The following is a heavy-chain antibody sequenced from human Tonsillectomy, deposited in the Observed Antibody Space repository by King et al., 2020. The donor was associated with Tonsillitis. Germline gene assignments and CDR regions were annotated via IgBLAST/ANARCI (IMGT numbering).Heavy chain of an antibody. Sequence: QLVQSGAEVKKPGSSVKVSCKASGGTFSSYAISWVRQAPGQGLEWMGGIIPIFGTANYAQKFEGRVTITADESTRTAYMELSSLRPEDTAVYYCARDLDDIVVVPADLDVGSYYFYGMDVWGQGTTVTVSS. CDR2: IIPIFGTA. V-gene: IGHV1-69*01. CDR3: ARDLDDIVVVPADLDVGSYYFYGMDV. CDR1: GGTFSSYA. J-gene: IGHJ6*02. D-gene: IGHD2-2*01.